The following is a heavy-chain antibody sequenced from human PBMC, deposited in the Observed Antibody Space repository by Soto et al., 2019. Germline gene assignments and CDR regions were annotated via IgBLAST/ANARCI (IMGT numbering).Heavy chain of an antibody. CDR3: ARVPRVSGAYPPDS. Sequence: QVQLQESGPGLVKPSGTLSLTCAVSGGSISSPNWWIWVRQTPGKGLEWIGEIFHTGRTNYNPSLKSRVNILLNKSQNPFPLSPASGAAAGTGVYFWARVPRVSGAYPPDSWGQGTRVTVSS. J-gene: IGHJ5*01. V-gene: IGHV4-4*02. CDR1: GGSISSPNW. CDR2: IFHTGRT. D-gene: IGHD5-12*01.